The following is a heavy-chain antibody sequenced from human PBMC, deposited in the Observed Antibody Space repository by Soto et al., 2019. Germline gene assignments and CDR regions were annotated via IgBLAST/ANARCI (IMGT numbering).Heavy chain of an antibody. J-gene: IGHJ4*02. D-gene: IGHD3-9*01. Sequence: EVEMLASGGGVVQPGESLRLSCVAPDFSFTSYAMTWVRLTPGKGLQWVAALSHDGGNTYYRDSVRGRFTISRDNSKNTLYLQMNSLKGEDTDVYYCAKQAGTWVDSAIDFWGQGTQVTVSS. CDR1: DFSFTSYA. CDR2: LSHDGGNT. CDR3: AKQAGTWVDSAIDF. V-gene: IGHV3-23*01.